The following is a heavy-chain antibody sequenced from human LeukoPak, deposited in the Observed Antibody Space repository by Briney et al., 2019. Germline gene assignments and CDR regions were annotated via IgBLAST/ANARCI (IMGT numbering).Heavy chain of an antibody. D-gene: IGHD3-22*01. CDR2: ISGSGGST. J-gene: IGHJ3*02. CDR3: AKDYYDSSGYYFGDAFDI. CDR1: GFTFSSYA. Sequence: PGGSLRLSCAASGFTFSSYAMSWVRQAPGKGLEWVSAISGSGGSTYYADSVKGRFTISRGNSKNTLYLQMNSLRAEDTAVYYCAKDYYDSSGYYFGDAFDIWGQGTMVTVSS. V-gene: IGHV3-23*01.